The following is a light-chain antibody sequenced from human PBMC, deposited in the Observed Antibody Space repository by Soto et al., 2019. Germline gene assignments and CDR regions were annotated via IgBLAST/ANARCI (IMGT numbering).Light chain of an antibody. J-gene: IGLJ3*02. V-gene: IGLV1-44*01. CDR1: SSNIGLNT. Sequence: QLVLTQPPSASGTPGQRVTISCSGSSSNIGLNTVNWYQQLPGTAPKLLIYGNIQRPSGVPDRFSASKSGTSASLAISELQSEDEADYYCGAWDDSLNGPVFGGGTKLTV. CDR3: GAWDDSLNGPV. CDR2: GNI.